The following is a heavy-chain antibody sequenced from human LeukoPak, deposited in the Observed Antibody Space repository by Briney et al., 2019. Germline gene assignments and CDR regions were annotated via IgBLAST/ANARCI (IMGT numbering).Heavy chain of an antibody. CDR2: ISPNVGAT. Sequence: GASLRLSCAASGFTFSSYAMTWVRQAPGKGLEWVSTISPNVGATYYADSVKGRFTISRDNSKNTLYLQMDSLRAEDTAVYYCACLPAAIPFDYWGQGTLVTVS. J-gene: IGHJ4*02. CDR3: ACLPAAIPFDY. CDR1: GFTFSSYA. D-gene: IGHD2-2*02. V-gene: IGHV3-23*01.